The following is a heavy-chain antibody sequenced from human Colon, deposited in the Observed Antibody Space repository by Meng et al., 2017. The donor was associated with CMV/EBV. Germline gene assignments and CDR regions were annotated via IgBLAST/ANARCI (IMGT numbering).Heavy chain of an antibody. CDR3: AKGVSGPLYYFDY. CDR1: GFTFSTYA. J-gene: IGHJ4*02. V-gene: IGHV3-23*01. Sequence: GSLKISCAASGFTFSTYAMRWVRQALGKGLEWVSSTSASGGDMFYADSVRGPFTISRDNSKNTVFLQMNGLRADDTAVYYCAKGVSGPLYYFDYWGQGMLVTVSS. CDR2: TSASGGDM. D-gene: IGHD2-15*01.